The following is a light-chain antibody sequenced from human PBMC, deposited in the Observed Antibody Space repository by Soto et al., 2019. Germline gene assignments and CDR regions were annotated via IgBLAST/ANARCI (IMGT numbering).Light chain of an antibody. Sequence: QSVLTQPPSVSGAPGQRVTISCTGSSSNIGAGYDVHWYQQLPGTAPKLLIYGNSNRPSGVPDRFSGSKSGTSASLAITGLQAEDEADYYCQSYDSSLRVRVFGGGPKLTVL. CDR3: QSYDSSLRVRV. V-gene: IGLV1-40*01. CDR1: SSNIGAGYD. J-gene: IGLJ2*01. CDR2: GNS.